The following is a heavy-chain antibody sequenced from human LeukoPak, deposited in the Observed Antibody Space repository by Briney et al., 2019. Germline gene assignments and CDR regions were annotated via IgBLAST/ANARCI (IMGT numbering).Heavy chain of an antibody. CDR2: IYTSGST. J-gene: IGHJ4*02. V-gene: IGHV4-61*02. Sequence: SQTLSLTCTVSGGSISSGSYYWSWIRQPAGKGLEWIGRIYTSGSTNYNPSLKRRVTISVDTSKNQFSLKLSSVTAADTAVYYCARAIAAPDYWGQGTLVTVSS. CDR3: ARAIAAPDY. D-gene: IGHD6-6*01. CDR1: GGSISSGSYY.